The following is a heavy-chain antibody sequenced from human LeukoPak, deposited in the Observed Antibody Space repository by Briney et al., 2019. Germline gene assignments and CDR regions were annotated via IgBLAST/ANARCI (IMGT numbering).Heavy chain of an antibody. CDR2: ISYDGSNK. D-gene: IGHD6-13*01. J-gene: IGHJ4*02. CDR3: AKSGVKTLFSSSWYFDY. V-gene: IGHV3-30*18. Sequence: HPGRSLRLSCAASGFTFSSYGMHWVRQAPGKGLEWVAVISYDGSNKYYADSVKGRFTISRDNSKNTLYLQMNSLRAEDTAVYYCAKSGVKTLFSSSWYFDYWGQGTLVTVSS. CDR1: GFTFSSYG.